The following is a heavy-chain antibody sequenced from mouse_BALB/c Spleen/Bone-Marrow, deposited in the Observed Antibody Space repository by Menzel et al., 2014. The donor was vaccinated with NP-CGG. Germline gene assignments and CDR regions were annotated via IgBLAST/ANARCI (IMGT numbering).Heavy chain of an antibody. V-gene: IGHV1S81*02. Sequence: VQLQQSGAELVKPGASVKLSCKPSGYTFTSYWIHWVKQRPGQGLEWIGEINPVNGRNDYNEKFKNKATLTVDKSSSTAYVQLSSLTSEDSAVYYCTRYYSWYFDVWGAGTTVTVSS. D-gene: IGHD1-1*01. CDR1: GYTFTSYW. CDR3: TRYYSWYFDV. CDR2: INPVNGRN. J-gene: IGHJ1*01.